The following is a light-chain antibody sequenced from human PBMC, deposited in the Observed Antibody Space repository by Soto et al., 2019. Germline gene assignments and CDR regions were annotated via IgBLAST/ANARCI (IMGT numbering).Light chain of an antibody. CDR1: QSLVYMDGNTY. Sequence: DVIMTQSPLSLAVTLGQAASISCRSSQSLVYMDGNTYLTWFXQRKGQSPRXLIYKISNRDSGVPDRFSGIESGTAGTMKISRVEAEDGGIYDCMQGTHWPLTFGQGTRLEI. CDR2: KIS. J-gene: IGKJ5*01. V-gene: IGKV2-30*01. CDR3: MQGTHWPLT.